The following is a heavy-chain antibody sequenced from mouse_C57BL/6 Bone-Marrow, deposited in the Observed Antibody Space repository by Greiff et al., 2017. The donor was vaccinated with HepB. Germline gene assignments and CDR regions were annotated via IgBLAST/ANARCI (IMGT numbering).Heavy chain of an antibody. J-gene: IGHJ1*03. V-gene: IGHV5-12*01. D-gene: IGHD2-5*01. CDR2: ISNGGGST. Sequence: EVQLVESGGGLVQPGGSLKLSCAASGFTFSDYYMYWVRQTPEKRLEWVAYISNGGGSTYYPNTVKGRFTISRDNAKNTLYLQMSRLKSEDTAMYYCARRYSNYYWYFDVWGTGTTVTVSS. CDR3: ARRYSNYYWYFDV. CDR1: GFTFSDYY.